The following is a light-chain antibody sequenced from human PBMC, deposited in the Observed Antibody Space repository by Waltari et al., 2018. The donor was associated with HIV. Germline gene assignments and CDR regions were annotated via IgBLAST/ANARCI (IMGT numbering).Light chain of an antibody. CDR2: GNS. J-gene: IGLJ2*01. Sequence: QSVLTQPPSVSGAPGQRVTISCTGGSSNIGAGYHVPWYQQLPGTAPKLLIYGNSNRPSGVPDRFSGSKSGTSASLAITGLQAEDEAEYYCQSYDSSLSGVVFGGGTKLTVL. CDR1: SSNIGAGYH. V-gene: IGLV1-40*01. CDR3: QSYDSSLSGVV.